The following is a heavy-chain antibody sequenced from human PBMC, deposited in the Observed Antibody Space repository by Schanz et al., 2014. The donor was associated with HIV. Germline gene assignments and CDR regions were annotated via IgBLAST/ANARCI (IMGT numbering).Heavy chain of an antibody. J-gene: IGHJ6*02. Sequence: QVQLVQSGAEVKKPGASVKVSCKASGYTFIGYDMHWVRQAPGQGLEWMGGITPIFDTANYAQKFQGRVTITADKPTSTAYMELSSLRSEDTAVYYCARGALGLAAAGSYYFYYGMDVWGQGTTVTVSS. V-gene: IGHV1-69*06. CDR1: GYTFIGYD. D-gene: IGHD6-13*01. CDR2: ITPIFDTA. CDR3: ARGALGLAAAGSYYFYYGMDV.